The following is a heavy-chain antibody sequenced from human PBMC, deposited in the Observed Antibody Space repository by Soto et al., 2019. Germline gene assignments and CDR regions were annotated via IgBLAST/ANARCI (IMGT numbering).Heavy chain of an antibody. CDR3: XXXXXXXXXXXLLGYFDY. CDR2: ISYDGSNK. V-gene: IGHV3-30*04. J-gene: IGHJ4*02. CDR1: GFTFSRHT. D-gene: IGHD3-10*01. Sequence: QVQLEESGGGVVQPGRSLRLSCAASGFTFSRHTMHWVRQAPGKGLEWVASISYDGSNKYYADSVKGRFTISRDNSKKXXXXXXXXXXXXXXXXXXXXXXXXXXXXXXLLGYFDYWGQGTLVTVSS.